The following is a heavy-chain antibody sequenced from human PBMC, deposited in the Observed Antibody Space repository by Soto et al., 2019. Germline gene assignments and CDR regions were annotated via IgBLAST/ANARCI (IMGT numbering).Heavy chain of an antibody. V-gene: IGHV4-59*11. CDR3: TRANWYSEY. CDR1: GGSINNHY. D-gene: IGHD7-27*01. Sequence: QVQLQESGPGLVKPSETLSLTCTVSGGSINNHYWSWIRQPPGKGLEWLGYVYYNGITNYNPSLESRVTMSVDTSKNQVSLNLTSLTAADTAIYFCTRANWYSEYWGQGTLVTVSS. J-gene: IGHJ4*02. CDR2: VYYNGIT.